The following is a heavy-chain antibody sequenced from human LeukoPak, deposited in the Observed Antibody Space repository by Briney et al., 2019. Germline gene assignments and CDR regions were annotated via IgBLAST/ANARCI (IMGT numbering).Heavy chain of an antibody. Sequence: PGRSLRLSCAASAFTFSSYWMHWVRQAPGKGLVWVSRVNSDGSSTNYADSVKGRFTISRDNSKDTLYLQMDSLRVEDSAVYYCAREEGRSPGSSSGHWGQGTLVAVSS. V-gene: IGHV3-74*01. CDR2: VNSDGSST. CDR1: AFTFSSYW. J-gene: IGHJ4*02. D-gene: IGHD6-6*01. CDR3: AREEGRSPGSSSGH.